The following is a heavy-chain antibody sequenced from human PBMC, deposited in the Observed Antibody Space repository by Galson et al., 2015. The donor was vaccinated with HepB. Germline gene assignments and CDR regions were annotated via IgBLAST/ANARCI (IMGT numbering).Heavy chain of an antibody. J-gene: IGHJ4*02. Sequence: SVKVSCKASGVTFSSYAISWLRQVPGQGLEWMGGIIPLFGSANYAQKLQGRVTITADASTSTTYMELSSLTSEDTALYYCARQYDTSGYYTYWGQGTLVTVSS. V-gene: IGHV1-69*13. CDR1: GVTFSSYA. CDR3: ARQYDTSGYYTY. CDR2: IIPLFGSA. D-gene: IGHD3-22*01.